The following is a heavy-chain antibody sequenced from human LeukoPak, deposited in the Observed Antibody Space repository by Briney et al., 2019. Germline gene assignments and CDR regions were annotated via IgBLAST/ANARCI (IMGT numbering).Heavy chain of an antibody. CDR1: GFTVSNNY. V-gene: IGHV3-53*03. D-gene: IGHD1-1*01. Sequence: GGSLRPSCAASGFTVSNNYMSWVRQLPGKGLEWVSIIHSDGSTDYAESVKGRFTISRDNSKNTLYLQVNSLRVEDTAVYYCARVQRGGGTSRWFDPWGQGTLVTVSS. J-gene: IGHJ5*02. CDR3: ARVQRGGGTSRWFDP. CDR2: IHSDGST.